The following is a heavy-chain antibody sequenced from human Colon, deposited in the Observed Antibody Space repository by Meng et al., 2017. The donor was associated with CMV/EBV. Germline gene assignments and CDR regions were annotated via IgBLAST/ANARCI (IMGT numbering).Heavy chain of an antibody. Sequence: ASVKVSCKASGYTISNYGISWVRQAPGQGLEWMGCFSTYTGNTIYAQKLQGRVTMTTDTATNTAYMELRSLRSDDTAVYYCARDVAMRTRVTPAAMYWGQGTLVTVSS. V-gene: IGHV1-18*01. CDR3: ARDVAMRTRVTPAAMY. CDR2: FSTYTGNT. D-gene: IGHD2-2*01. J-gene: IGHJ4*02. CDR1: GYTISNYG.